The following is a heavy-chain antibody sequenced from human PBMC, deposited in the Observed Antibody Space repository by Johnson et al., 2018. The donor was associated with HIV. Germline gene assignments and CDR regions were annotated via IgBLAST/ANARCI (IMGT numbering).Heavy chain of an antibody. CDR1: GFTFSSYG. V-gene: IGHV3-NL1*01. J-gene: IGHJ3*02. CDR2: INWNGGST. Sequence: QVQLVESGGGVVQPGGSLRLSCAASGFTFSSYGMHWVRQAPGKGLEWVSGINWNGGSTHYADSVKGRFTVSRENAKNTLYLQMNSLKTEDTAVYYCTTGISWYGAITFDIWGQGTMVTVSS. D-gene: IGHD3-10*01. CDR3: TTGISWYGAITFDI.